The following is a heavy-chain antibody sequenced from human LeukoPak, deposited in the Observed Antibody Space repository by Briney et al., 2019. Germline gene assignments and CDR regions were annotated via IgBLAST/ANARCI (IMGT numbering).Heavy chain of an antibody. Sequence: PGGSLRLSCAASGFAFSDYYMSWIRHAPEKGLEWVSYISSSGSTIYYADSVKGRFTVSRDNSKNTVYLEMNSLNCEDTAVYYCAKDPWDYWGQGTLVTVS. CDR1: GFAFSDYY. CDR3: AKDPWDY. CDR2: ISSSGSTI. J-gene: IGHJ4*02. V-gene: IGHV3-11*04.